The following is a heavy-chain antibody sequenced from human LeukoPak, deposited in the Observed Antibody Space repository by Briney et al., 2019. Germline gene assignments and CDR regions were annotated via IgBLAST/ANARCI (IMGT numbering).Heavy chain of an antibody. J-gene: IGHJ4*02. Sequence: SETLSLTCAVSGYSISSGYYWGWIRQPPGKGLEWIGSIYNSGSTFYNPSLKSRVTMSVDTSKNQFSLKLSSVTAADTAVYYCARDMAVTTFDHWGQGTLVTVS. CDR2: IYNSGST. CDR3: ARDMAVTTFDH. CDR1: GYSISSGYY. D-gene: IGHD4-11*01. V-gene: IGHV4-38-2*02.